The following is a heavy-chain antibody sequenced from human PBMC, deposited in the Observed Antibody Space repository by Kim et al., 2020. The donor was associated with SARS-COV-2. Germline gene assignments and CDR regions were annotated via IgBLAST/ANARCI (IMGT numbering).Heavy chain of an antibody. CDR1: GGSFSGFQ. V-gene: IGHV4-34*01. Sequence: SETLSLTCAVYGGSFSGFQWTWIRQTPGKGLEWIGEINHSRTTNYNPSLKSRVSMSVDTSKNQFSLKLTSVTAADTAVYYCARGAPGHWGQGTLVTVSS. CDR2: INHSRTT. J-gene: IGHJ1*01. CDR3: ARGAPGH.